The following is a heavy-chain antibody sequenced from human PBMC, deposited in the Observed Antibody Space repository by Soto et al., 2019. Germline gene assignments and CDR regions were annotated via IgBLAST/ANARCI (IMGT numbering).Heavy chain of an antibody. CDR2: IYYSGST. CDR3: ARDRGENCFDY. D-gene: IGHD3-10*01. Sequence: SETLSLTCTVSGGSISSSSYYWGWIRQPPGKGLEWIGSIYYSGSTYYNPSLKSRVTISVDTSKNQFSLKLSSVTAADTAVYYCARDRGENCFDYWGQGTLVTVSS. V-gene: IGHV4-39*07. CDR1: GGSISSSSYY. J-gene: IGHJ4*02.